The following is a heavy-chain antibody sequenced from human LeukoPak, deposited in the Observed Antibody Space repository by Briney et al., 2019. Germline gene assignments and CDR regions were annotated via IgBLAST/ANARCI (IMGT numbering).Heavy chain of an antibody. CDR1: GYTFTRHY. D-gene: IGHD3-9*01. Sequence: ASVKVSCKASGYTFTRHYMNWVRQAPGQGLEWMGKINPSSGGTGYAQKFQGRVTMTRDTSTSTVYMELTSLRSEDTAVYYCARGVDILTGYSYYFDYWGQGTLVTVSS. CDR3: ARGVDILTGYSYYFDY. CDR2: INPSSGGT. V-gene: IGHV1-46*01. J-gene: IGHJ4*02.